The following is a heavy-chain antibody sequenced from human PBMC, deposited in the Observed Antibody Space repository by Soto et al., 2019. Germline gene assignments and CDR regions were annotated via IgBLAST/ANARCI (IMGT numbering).Heavy chain of an antibody. CDR3: AREVYYDFWSGFNTHPYYFAD. CDR1: GFTFSRHT. CDR2: ISDDGSNT. V-gene: IGHV3-30-3*01. D-gene: IGHD3-3*01. J-gene: IGHJ4*02. Sequence: QVQLVESGGGVVQPGRSLRLSCAASGFTFSRHTMHWVRQAPGKGLEWVAAISDDGSNTYYADSVKGRFTISRDNSKNTLYLHMNRLSSEDTAVHHCAREVYYDFWSGFNTHPYYFADWGQGTLVTVSS.